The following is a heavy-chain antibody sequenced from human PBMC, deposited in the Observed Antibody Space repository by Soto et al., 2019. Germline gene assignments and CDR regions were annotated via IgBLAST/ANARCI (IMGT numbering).Heavy chain of an antibody. J-gene: IGHJ3*02. V-gene: IGHV4-61*08. Sequence: SETLSLTCTVSGGSITTPGYSWSWIRQPPGKALEWIGYIYYSGSTNYNPSLKSRVTISVDTSKNQFSLKLSSVTAADTAVYYCARDGRGYGAFDIWGQGTMVTVSS. CDR3: ARDGRGYGAFDI. CDR1: GGSITTPGYS. CDR2: IYYSGST. D-gene: IGHD3-10*01.